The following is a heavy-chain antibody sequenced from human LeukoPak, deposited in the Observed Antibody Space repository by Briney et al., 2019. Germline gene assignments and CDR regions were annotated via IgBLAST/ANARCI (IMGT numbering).Heavy chain of an antibody. CDR1: GGSISSGGYY. CDR3: ARWYSSSWYVRYFDL. J-gene: IGHJ2*01. CDR2: IYSGGST. D-gene: IGHD6-13*01. V-gene: IGHV3-53*01. Sequence: PSETLSLTCTVSGGSISSGGYYWSWVRQAPGKGLEWVSVIYSGGSTYYADSVKGRFTISRDNSKNTLYLQMNSLRAEDTAVYYCARWYSSSWYVRYFDLWGRGTLVTVSS.